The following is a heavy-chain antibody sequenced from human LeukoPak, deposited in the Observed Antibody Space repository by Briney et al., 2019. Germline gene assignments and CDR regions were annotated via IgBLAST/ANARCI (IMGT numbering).Heavy chain of an antibody. D-gene: IGHD4-17*01. V-gene: IGHV4-39*01. J-gene: IGHJ4*02. Sequence: SETLSLTRTVSGGSISSSSYYWGWIRQPPGKGLEWIGSIYYSGSTYYNPSLKSRVTISVDTSKNQFSLKLSSVTAADTAVYYCARKYGDYEDYWGQGTLVTVSS. CDR3: ARKYGDYEDY. CDR2: IYYSGST. CDR1: GGSISSSSYY.